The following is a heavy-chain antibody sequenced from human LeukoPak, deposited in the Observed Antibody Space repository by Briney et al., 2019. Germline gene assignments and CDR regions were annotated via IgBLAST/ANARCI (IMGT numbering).Heavy chain of an antibody. J-gene: IGHJ6*04. Sequence: GGSLRLSCAASGFTFSSYGTHWVRQAPGKGLEWVAVISYDGSNKYYADSAKGRFTISRDNSKNTLYLQMNSLRAEDTAVYYCAKDLVAGTSPSSYGMDVWGKGTTVTVSS. D-gene: IGHD6-19*01. CDR2: ISYDGSNK. CDR1: GFTFSSYG. V-gene: IGHV3-30*18. CDR3: AKDLVAGTSPSSYGMDV.